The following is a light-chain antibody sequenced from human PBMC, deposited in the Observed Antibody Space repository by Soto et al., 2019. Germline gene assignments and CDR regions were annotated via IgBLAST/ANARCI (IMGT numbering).Light chain of an antibody. Sequence: EIVLTQSPGTLSLSPGERATLSCRASQTIASRYLAWYQHQPGQAPRLLIYRTFARAPGIPDRFSGGGSGTDFTLTIGRLEREDFAVYYCQQYDTSPPPVGQGTRLDIK. J-gene: IGKJ5*01. CDR2: RTF. CDR1: QTIASRY. CDR3: QQYDTSPPP. V-gene: IGKV3-20*01.